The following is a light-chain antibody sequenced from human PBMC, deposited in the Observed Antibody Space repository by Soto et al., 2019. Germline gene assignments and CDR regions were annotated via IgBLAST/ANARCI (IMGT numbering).Light chain of an antibody. V-gene: IGKV3-15*01. CDR1: QSVSSY. Sequence: EIVMTQSPATLSVSPGERVTLSCRASQSVSSYLAWYQQKPGQAPRLLIYDASTRATGIPVRFSGSGSGTVFTITISSLQSEDFGVYYCQQNKDWPGTFGQGTKVEIK. CDR3: QQNKDWPGT. CDR2: DAS. J-gene: IGKJ1*01.